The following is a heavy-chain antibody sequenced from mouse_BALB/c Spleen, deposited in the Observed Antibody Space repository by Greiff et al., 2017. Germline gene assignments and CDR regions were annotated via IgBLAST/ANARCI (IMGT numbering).Heavy chain of an antibody. CDR1: GFTFSDYY. J-gene: IGHJ4*01. CDR2: ISDGGSYT. CDR3: ARVPSMDY. V-gene: IGHV5-4*02. Sequence: EVKLEESGGGLVKPGGSLKLSCAASGFTFSDYYMYWVRQTPEKRLEWVATISDGGSYTYYPDSVKGRFTISRDNAKNNLYLQMSSLKSEDTAMYYCARVPSMDYWGQGTSVTVSS.